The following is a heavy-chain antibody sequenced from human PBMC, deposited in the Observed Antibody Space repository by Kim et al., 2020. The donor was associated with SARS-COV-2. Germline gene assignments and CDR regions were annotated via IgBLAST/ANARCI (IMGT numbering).Heavy chain of an antibody. Sequence: GGSLRLSCAASGFTFSSYGMHWVRQAPGKGLEWVAVISYDGSNKYYADSVKGRFTISRDNSKNTLYLQMNSLRAEDTAVYYCAKPGAVGVTGTTGTFDYWGQGTLVTVSS. CDR2: ISYDGSNK. CDR1: GFTFSSYG. J-gene: IGHJ4*02. D-gene: IGHD1-7*01. CDR3: AKPGAVGVTGTTGTFDY. V-gene: IGHV3-30*18.